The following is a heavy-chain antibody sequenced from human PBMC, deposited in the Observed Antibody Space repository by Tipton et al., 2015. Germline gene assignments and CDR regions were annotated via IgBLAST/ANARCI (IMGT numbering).Heavy chain of an antibody. CDR2: ISYSGTT. CDR3: ARADAALDY. Sequence: TLSLTCTVSGDSVSSGRYFWSWIRQPPGKGLEWIGYISYSGTTNYNSALTSRVTISVDTSKNQFSLKLTSLTAADTAVYYCARADAALDYWGQGTLVTVSS. CDR1: GDSVSSGRYF. J-gene: IGHJ4*02. V-gene: IGHV4-61*01. D-gene: IGHD6-25*01.